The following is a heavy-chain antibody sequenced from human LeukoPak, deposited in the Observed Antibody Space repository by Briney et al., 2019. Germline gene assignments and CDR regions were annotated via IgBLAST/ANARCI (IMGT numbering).Heavy chain of an antibody. D-gene: IGHD3-22*01. CDR2: IYSGGKT. Sequence: GGSLRLSCAASGFTVSSNYMSWVRQAPGKGLEWVSVIYSGGKTYYADSVEGRFTISRDNSKNTLYLQMNSLRAEDTAVYYCARGGGYYDSSGNFDYWGQGTLVTVSS. CDR1: GFTVSSNY. CDR3: ARGGGYYDSSGNFDY. J-gene: IGHJ4*02. V-gene: IGHV3-53*01.